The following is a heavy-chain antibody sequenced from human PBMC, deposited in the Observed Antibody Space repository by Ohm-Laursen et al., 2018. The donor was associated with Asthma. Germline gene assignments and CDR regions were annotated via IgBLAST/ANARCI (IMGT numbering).Heavy chain of an antibody. D-gene: IGHD3-10*01. CDR1: SASFSSDSYY. CDR3: ARQARYLTSGSYYSTFDS. J-gene: IGHJ4*02. V-gene: IGHV4-39*01. CDR2: IYYTGSP. Sequence: ETLSLTCTVSSASFSSDSYYWGWIRQPPEKRLEWIGSIYYTGSPTYSPSLKTRVTISVDTSKNQFSLRLRSVTAADTAVYYCARQARYLTSGSYYSTFDSWGQGTLVTVSS.